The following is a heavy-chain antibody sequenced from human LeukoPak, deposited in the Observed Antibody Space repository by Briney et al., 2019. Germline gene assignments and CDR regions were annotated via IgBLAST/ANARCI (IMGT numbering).Heavy chain of an antibody. V-gene: IGHV1-69*13. J-gene: IGHJ4*02. CDR3: ASETAVPYYFDS. CDR1: GYTFTSYY. D-gene: IGHD2-21*02. Sequence: GASVKVSCKASGYTFTSYYMHWVRQAPGQGLEWMGGIVPLFGKANYAQKFQGRVTITADESTRTAYMEVSGLRSEDTAVYYCASETAVPYYFDSWGQGTLLTVSS. CDR2: IVPLFGKA.